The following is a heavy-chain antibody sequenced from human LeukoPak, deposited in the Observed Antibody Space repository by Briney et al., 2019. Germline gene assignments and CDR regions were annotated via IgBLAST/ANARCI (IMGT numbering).Heavy chain of an antibody. CDR1: GGSISSGAYY. D-gene: IGHD3-10*01. CDR2: GYFRGNT. J-gene: IGHJ4*02. Sequence: SETLSLTCTVSGGSISSGAYYWGWIRQVPGKGLGWIVYGYFRGNTFYNPSLKARVTISVDTSNNHFSLQLNSVTAADTAVYYCARAGFFYYGSGSLDYWGQGTLVTVSS. V-gene: IGHV4-31*03. CDR3: ARAGFFYYGSGSLDY.